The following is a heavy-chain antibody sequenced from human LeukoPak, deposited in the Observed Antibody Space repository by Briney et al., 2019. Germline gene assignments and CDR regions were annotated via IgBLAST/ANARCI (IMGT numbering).Heavy chain of an antibody. CDR1: GYTFTGYY. D-gene: IGHD4-17*01. CDR3: AQTTRGIYGHAFDI. J-gene: IGHJ3*02. CDR2: INPNSGGT. V-gene: IGHV1-2*02. Sequence: ASVKVSCKASGYTFTGYYMHWVRQAPGQGLEWMGWINPNSGGTNFAQKFQGRVTMTRDTSISTAFMDLSRLTSDDTAVYYCAQTTRGIYGHAFDIWGQGTMVAVSS.